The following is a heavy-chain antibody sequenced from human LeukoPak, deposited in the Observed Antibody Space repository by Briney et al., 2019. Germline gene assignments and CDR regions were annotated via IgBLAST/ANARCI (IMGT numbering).Heavy chain of an antibody. Sequence: SQTLSLTCTVSGGSISSGSYYWSWIRQPAGKGLEWIGRIYTSGSTNYNPSLKSRVTISVDTSKNQFSLKLSSVTAADTAVYYCATDRATVRGFGDYWGQGTLVTVSS. D-gene: IGHD4-17*01. CDR2: IYTSGST. CDR1: GGSISSGSYY. J-gene: IGHJ4*02. V-gene: IGHV4-61*02. CDR3: ATDRATVRGFGDY.